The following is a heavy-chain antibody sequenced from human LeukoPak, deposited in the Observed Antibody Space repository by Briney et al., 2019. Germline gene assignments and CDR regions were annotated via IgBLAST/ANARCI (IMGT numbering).Heavy chain of an antibody. CDR2: ISSSSSTI. J-gene: IGHJ4*02. Sequence: GGSLRLSCAASGFTFDDYAMHWVRQAPGKGLEWVSYISSSSSTIYYADSVKGRFTISRDNAKNSLYLQMNSLRAEDTAVYYCASLYSGSYYGFDYWGQGTLVTVSS. D-gene: IGHD1-26*01. CDR1: GFTFDDYA. CDR3: ASLYSGSYYGFDY. V-gene: IGHV3-48*04.